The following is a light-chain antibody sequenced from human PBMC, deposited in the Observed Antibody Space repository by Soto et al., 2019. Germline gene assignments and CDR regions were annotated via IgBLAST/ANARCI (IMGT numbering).Light chain of an antibody. CDR2: AAS. CDR3: QQSYSTPPWT. Sequence: EIQMAQSTSSLVASVGDRVTITCRASQSIVTYLNWYLQKPGKAPKLLIYAASTLQSGVPSRFSGSGSGTDFTLTISSLQPEDFATYFCQQSYSTPPWTFGQGTKVDIK. V-gene: IGKV1-39*01. J-gene: IGKJ1*01. CDR1: QSIVTY.